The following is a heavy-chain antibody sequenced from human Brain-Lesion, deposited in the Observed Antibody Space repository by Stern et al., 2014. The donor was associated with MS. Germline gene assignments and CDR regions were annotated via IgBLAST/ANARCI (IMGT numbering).Heavy chain of an antibody. V-gene: IGHV3-30*01. D-gene: IGHD5-18*01. J-gene: IGHJ6*02. Sequence: QVQLVESGGGVVQPGRSLRLSCAASGLIFSNYAMHWVRQAPGKGLQWVAIISYDGSNKYDADSVKGRFTISRDSSKNTLYLQMNSLKSEDTAVYYCARVDTPLDYYYGMDVWGQGTTVTVSS. CDR3: ARVDTPLDYYYGMDV. CDR1: GLIFSNYA. CDR2: ISYDGSNK.